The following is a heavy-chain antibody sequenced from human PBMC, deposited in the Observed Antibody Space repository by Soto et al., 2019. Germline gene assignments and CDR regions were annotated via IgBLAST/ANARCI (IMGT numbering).Heavy chain of an antibody. Sequence: GGPMKGSRKASWYTLTSYAMHLVGPAPRQKGEWMGWINAGNGNTKYSQKFQGRVTITRDTSESTAYMELSSLRSEDTAVYYCARESITIFGVDLYNWFDPWGQGTLVTVSS. J-gene: IGHJ5*02. CDR2: INAGNGNT. CDR1: WYTLTSYA. D-gene: IGHD3-3*01. V-gene: IGHV1-3*01. CDR3: ARESITIFGVDLYNWFDP.